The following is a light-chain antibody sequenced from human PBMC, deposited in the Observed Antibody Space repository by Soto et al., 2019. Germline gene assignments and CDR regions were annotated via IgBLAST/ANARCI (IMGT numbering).Light chain of an antibody. CDR3: LQHTTYPWT. CDR2: AAS. V-gene: IGKV1-17*01. J-gene: IGKJ1*01. Sequence: DIQMTQSPSSLSASVGDRVTITCRASQGIGNDLGWYQQKPGKAPKRLIYAASSLQSRVPSRFSGSGSGTQFTLTISSLQPEDFATYYCLQHTTYPWTFGQGTKVEIK. CDR1: QGIGND.